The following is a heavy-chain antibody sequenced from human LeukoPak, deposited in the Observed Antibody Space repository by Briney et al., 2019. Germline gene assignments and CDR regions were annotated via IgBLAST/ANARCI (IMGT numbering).Heavy chain of an antibody. D-gene: IGHD2/OR15-2a*01. V-gene: IGHV3-21*01. CDR1: GFTFSTYA. J-gene: IGHJ4*02. CDR2: ISSTGTYI. CDR3: ARGVGNFRYYFDY. Sequence: GGSLRLSCAASGFTFSTYAMNWIRQAPGKGLEWVSSISSTGTYIYYGDLVEGRFTISRDNVKNSLYLQMNSLRAEDTAVYYCARGVGNFRYYFDYWGQGTLVTVSS.